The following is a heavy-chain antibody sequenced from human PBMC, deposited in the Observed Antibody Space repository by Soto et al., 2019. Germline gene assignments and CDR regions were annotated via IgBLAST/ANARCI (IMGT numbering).Heavy chain of an antibody. V-gene: IGHV5-51*01. J-gene: IGHJ6*02. D-gene: IGHD6-6*01. Sequence: PGESLKISCKGSGYSFTSYWIGWVRQMPGKGLEWMGIIYPGDSDTRYSPSFQGQVTISADKSISTAYLQWSSLKASDTAMYYCARRRDVGSSSFFYYYGMDVWGQGTTVTVSS. CDR1: GYSFTSYW. CDR3: ARRRDVGSSSFFYYYGMDV. CDR2: IYPGDSDT.